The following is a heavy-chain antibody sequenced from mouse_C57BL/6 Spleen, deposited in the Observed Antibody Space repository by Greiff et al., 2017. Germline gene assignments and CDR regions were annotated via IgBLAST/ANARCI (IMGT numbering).Heavy chain of an antibody. CDR1: GYAFSSYW. Sequence: LQESGASVKISCKASGYAFSSYWMNWVKQRPGKGLEWIGQIYPGDGDTNYNGKFKGKATLTADKSSSTAYLQLSSLTSEDSAVYFCARGPNWDEGYFDYWGQGTTLTVSS. D-gene: IGHD4-1*01. J-gene: IGHJ2*01. V-gene: IGHV1-80*01. CDR2: IYPGDGDT. CDR3: ARGPNWDEGYFDY.